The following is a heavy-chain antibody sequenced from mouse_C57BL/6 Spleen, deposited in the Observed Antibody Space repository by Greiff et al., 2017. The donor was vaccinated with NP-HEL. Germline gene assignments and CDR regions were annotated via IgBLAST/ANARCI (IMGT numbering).Heavy chain of an antibody. CDR3: ARNFGNSLYWYFDV. CDR1: GFSLTSYG. CDR2: IWSGGST. Sequence: QVQLKESGPGLVQPSQSLSITCTVSGFSLTSYGVHWVRQSPGKGLEWLGVIWSGGSTDYNAAFISRLSISKDNSKSQVFFKMNSLQADDTAIYYCARNFGNSLYWYFDVWGTGTTVTVSS. J-gene: IGHJ1*03. V-gene: IGHV2-2*01. D-gene: IGHD2-1*01.